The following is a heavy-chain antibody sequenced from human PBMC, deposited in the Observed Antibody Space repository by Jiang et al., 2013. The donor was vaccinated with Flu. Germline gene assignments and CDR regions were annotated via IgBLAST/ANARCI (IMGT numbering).Heavy chain of an antibody. CDR2: ISAYNGNT. CDR1: GYTFTSYG. D-gene: IGHD1-26*01. CDR3: ARRSPSGSYYYYYGMDV. Sequence: SGAEVKKPGASVKVSCKASGYTFTSYGISWVRQAPGQGLEWMGWISAYNGNTNYAQKLQGRVTMTTDTSTSTAYMELRSLRSDDTAVYYCARRSPSGSYYYYYGMDVWGQGTTVTVSS. V-gene: IGHV1-18*01. J-gene: IGHJ6*02.